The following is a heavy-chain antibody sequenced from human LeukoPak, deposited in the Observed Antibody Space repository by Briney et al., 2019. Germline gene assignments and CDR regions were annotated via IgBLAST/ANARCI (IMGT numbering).Heavy chain of an antibody. V-gene: IGHV1-69*06. CDR3: ARDSAPYYYDSSGYYY. CDR2: IIPIFGTA. CDR1: GGTFSSYA. J-gene: IGHJ4*02. Sequence: ASVKVSCKASGGTFSSYAISWVRQAPGQGLEWMGGIIPIFGTANYAQKFQGRVTITADKSTSTAYMELSSLRSGDTAVYYCARDSAPYYYDSSGYYYWGPGTLVTVSS. D-gene: IGHD3-22*01.